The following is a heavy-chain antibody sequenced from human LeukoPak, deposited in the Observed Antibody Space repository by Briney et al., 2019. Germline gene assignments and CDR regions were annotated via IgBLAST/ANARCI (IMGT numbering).Heavy chain of an antibody. J-gene: IGHJ4*02. CDR1: GFTFSSYL. CDR3: ARDGAFRIYDY. D-gene: IGHD3-3*02. CDR2: IKQDGNEK. V-gene: IGHV3-7*01. Sequence: PGGSLRLSCAASGFTFSSYLMTWVRQAPGKGLEWVASIKQDGNEKNYVDSVKGRFTISRDNARNSLYLQMSNLRADDTAVYYCARDGAFRIYDYWGQGTLVTVSS.